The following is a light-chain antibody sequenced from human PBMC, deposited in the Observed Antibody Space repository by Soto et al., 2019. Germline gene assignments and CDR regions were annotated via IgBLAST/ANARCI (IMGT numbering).Light chain of an antibody. V-gene: IGKV3-15*01. CDR2: GAS. Sequence: EIVITQSPTTLSFSPWGRGTLSRGASQTISGALAWYQQKPGQAPRLLIHGASTRAPGFPARFSGSGSGTDFTLTISSLQSEDFAVYYCQQYDNWPWTFGQGTKVDIK. CDR1: QTISGA. CDR3: QQYDNWPWT. J-gene: IGKJ1*01.